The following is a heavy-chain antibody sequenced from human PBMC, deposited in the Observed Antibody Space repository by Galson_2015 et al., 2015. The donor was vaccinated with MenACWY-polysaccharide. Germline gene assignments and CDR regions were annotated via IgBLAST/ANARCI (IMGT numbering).Heavy chain of an antibody. D-gene: IGHD3-16*01. J-gene: IGHJ4*02. V-gene: IGHV4-59*08. Sequence: LRLSCAASGFTFSTSGMSWVRQPPGKGLEWIGYIYYSGSTSYNPSLKSRVTISVDTSKNHFSLKLSSVTAADTAVYYCARRQWGATDYFDYWGQGTLVTVSS. CDR2: IYYSGST. CDR3: ARRQWGATDYFDY. CDR1: GFTFSTSG.